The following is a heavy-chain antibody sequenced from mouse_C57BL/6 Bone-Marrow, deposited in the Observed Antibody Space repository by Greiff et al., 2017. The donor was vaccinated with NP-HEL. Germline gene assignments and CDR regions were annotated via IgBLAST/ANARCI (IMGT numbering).Heavy chain of an antibody. Sequence: EVQLQQSGAELVKPGASVKLSCTASGFNIKDYYMHWVKQRTEQGLEWIGRIDPEDGDTKYAPKFQGKATITADTSSNTAYLQLSSLTSEDTAVYYCARDYGSYLFDDWGQGTTLTVSS. CDR1: GFNIKDYY. CDR2: IDPEDGDT. D-gene: IGHD1-1*01. CDR3: ARDYGSYLFDD. V-gene: IGHV14-2*01. J-gene: IGHJ2*01.